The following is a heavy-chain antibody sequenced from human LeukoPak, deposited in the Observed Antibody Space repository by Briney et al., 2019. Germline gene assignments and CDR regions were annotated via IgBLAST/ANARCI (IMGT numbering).Heavy chain of an antibody. J-gene: IGHJ4*02. Sequence: SQTLSLTCTASGGSISSGGYYWSWIRQHPGKGLEWIGYIYHSGSTYYNPSLKSRVTISVDTSKNQFSLKLSSVTAADTAVYYCARVLVAGPVPYYFDYWGQGTLVTVSS. D-gene: IGHD6-19*01. CDR3: ARVLVAGPVPYYFDY. V-gene: IGHV4-31*03. CDR1: GGSISSGGYY. CDR2: IYHSGST.